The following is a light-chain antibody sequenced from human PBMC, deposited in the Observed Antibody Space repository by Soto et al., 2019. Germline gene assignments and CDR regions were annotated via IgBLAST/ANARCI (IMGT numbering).Light chain of an antibody. CDR2: DAF. CDR1: QSVGST. J-gene: IGKJ3*01. CDR3: QQRSSWPAT. V-gene: IGKV3-11*01. Sequence: EIVLTQSPGTLSLSPGERATLSCRASQSVGSTLAWYQQKPGQPPRLLIYDAFSRATGIPARFSGGGSGSDFTLTISSLEAGDSAVYYCQQRSSWPATFGPGTKVDIK.